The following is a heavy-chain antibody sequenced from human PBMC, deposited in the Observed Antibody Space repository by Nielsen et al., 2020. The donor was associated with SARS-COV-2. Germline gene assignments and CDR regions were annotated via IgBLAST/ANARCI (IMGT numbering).Heavy chain of an antibody. CDR1: GGSISSSNW. V-gene: IGHV4-4*02. CDR3: ARAPTDYDLLTGYYPGYFDL. CDR2: IYHSGST. Sequence: SETLSLTCAVSGGSISSSNWWSWVRQPPGKGLEWIGEIYHSGSTNYNPSLKSRVTISVVKSKNQFSLKLNSVTAADTAVYYCARAPTDYDLLTGYYPGYFDLWGRGTLVTVSS. D-gene: IGHD3-9*01. J-gene: IGHJ2*01.